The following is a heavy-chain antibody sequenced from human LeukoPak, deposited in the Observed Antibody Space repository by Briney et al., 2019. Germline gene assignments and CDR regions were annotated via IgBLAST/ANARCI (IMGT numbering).Heavy chain of an antibody. CDR3: ANRPLDY. CDR1: GFSFSTYA. CDR2: ISATGGST. J-gene: IGHJ4*02. Sequence: GGSLRLSCAASGFSFSTYAMSWVRQAPGKGLEWVSAISATGGSTYYADSVKGRFTISRDNSKNTLYLQINTLRAEDTAVYYCANRPLDYWGQGILVTVSS. V-gene: IGHV3-23*01.